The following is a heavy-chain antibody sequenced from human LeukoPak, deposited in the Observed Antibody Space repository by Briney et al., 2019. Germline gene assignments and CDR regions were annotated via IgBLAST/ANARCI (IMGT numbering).Heavy chain of an antibody. J-gene: IGHJ4*02. D-gene: IGHD6-13*01. CDR3: ARVGQQLAFDH. CDR2: IYHSGST. Sequence: SETLSLTCAVSGGSISSGGYSWSWIRQPPGKGLEWIGYIYHSGSTYYNPSLKSRVTISLDRSKNQFSLKLSSVTAADTAVYYCARVGQQLAFDHWGQGTLVTVPS. V-gene: IGHV4-30-2*01. CDR1: GGSISSGGYS.